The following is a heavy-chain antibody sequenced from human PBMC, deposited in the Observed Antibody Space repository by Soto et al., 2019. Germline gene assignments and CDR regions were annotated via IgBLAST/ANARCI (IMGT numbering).Heavy chain of an antibody. CDR2: IIPIFGTA. Sequence: GASVKVSCKASGGTFSSYAISWVRQAPGQGLEWMGGIIPIFGTANYAQKFQGRVTITADKSTSTAYMELSSLRSEDTAVYYCAKWIRITDYYDSREGLADAFDIWGQGTMVTVSS. CDR1: GGTFSSYA. V-gene: IGHV1-69*06. CDR3: AKWIRITDYYDSREGLADAFDI. J-gene: IGHJ3*02. D-gene: IGHD3-22*01.